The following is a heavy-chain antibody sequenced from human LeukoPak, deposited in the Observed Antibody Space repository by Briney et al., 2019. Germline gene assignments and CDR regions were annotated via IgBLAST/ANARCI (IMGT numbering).Heavy chain of an antibody. J-gene: IGHJ4*02. CDR1: GGTFSSYA. CDR2: IIPIFGTA. Sequence: SVKVSCKASGGTFSSYAISWVRQAPGQGLEWMGGIIPIFGTANYAQRFQGRVTITADESTSTAYMELSSLRSEDTAVYYFASGPTAGGDYWGQGTLVNVSS. CDR3: ASGPTAGGDY. V-gene: IGHV1-69*01. D-gene: IGHD3/OR15-3a*01.